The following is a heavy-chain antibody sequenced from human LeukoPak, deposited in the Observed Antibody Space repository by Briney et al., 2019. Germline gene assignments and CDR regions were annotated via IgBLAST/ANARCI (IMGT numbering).Heavy chain of an antibody. J-gene: IGHJ4*02. D-gene: IGHD6-13*01. Sequence: GGSLRLSCAASGFTFTSYAMGWVRQAPGKGLEWVSTISSSSDNTYYADYVKGRFTVSRDNSKNTLFLQMNSLRVEDTAVYYCARDTGSQDSSSWYGAVDYWGQGTLVTVSS. CDR1: GFTFTSYA. CDR3: ARDTGSQDSSSWYGAVDY. V-gene: IGHV3-23*01. CDR2: ISSSSDNT.